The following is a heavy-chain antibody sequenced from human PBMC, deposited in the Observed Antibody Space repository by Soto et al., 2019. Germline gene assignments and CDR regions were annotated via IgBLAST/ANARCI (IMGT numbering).Heavy chain of an antibody. CDR2: ISGSGGST. Sequence: PGGSLRLSCAASGFTFSSYAMSWVRQAPGKGLDWVSVISGSGGSTKYADSVKGRFTISRDNSKNTLYLQMNSLRAEDTAVYYCAKDEGVVVAPAAYRSFDYWGQGTLVTVSS. CDR1: GFTFSSYA. J-gene: IGHJ4*02. V-gene: IGHV3-23*01. CDR3: AKDEGVVVAPAAYRSFDY. D-gene: IGHD2-2*01.